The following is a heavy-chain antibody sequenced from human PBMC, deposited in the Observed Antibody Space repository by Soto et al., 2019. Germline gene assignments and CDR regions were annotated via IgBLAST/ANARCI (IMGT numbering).Heavy chain of an antibody. D-gene: IGHD3-10*01. CDR3: ARDMVRGMDV. V-gene: IGHV3-7*01. J-gene: IGHJ6*02. Sequence: GGSLRLSCACSGFIFSAYWMSWVRHAPGKGLEWVAMINRGASGTHYVDSVKGRFTISRDNSKNTLYLQMNSLRAEDTAVYYCARDMVRGMDVWGQGTTVTVSS. CDR1: GFIFSAYW. CDR2: INRGASGT.